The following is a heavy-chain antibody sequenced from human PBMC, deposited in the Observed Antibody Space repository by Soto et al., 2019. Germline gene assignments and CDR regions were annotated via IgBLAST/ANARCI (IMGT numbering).Heavy chain of an antibody. CDR1: GITLSSYW. Sequence: EVQLVESGGGLVQPGGSLRLSCAASGITLSSYWMHLVRQAAGKGLVWVSRISSDGSNTTYADSVKGRFTCSRDNAKNTLYLQMNSLRPEDTAVYYCAFFTSGRPISSQATMVTGSS. CDR3: AFFTSGRPI. D-gene: IGHD6-19*01. V-gene: IGHV3-74*03. CDR2: ISSDGSNT. J-gene: IGHJ3*02.